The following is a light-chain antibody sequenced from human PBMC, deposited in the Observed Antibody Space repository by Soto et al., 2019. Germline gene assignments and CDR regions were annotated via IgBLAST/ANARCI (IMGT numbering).Light chain of an antibody. Sequence: DIKMTQSPSSLSASVGDRVTITCQASQDISNYLNWYQQKPGKAPKLLIYDASNLETGVPSRFSGSGSGTDFTFTISSLQPEDIATYYCQQYDNLLFTFGPGTKVDIK. J-gene: IGKJ3*01. CDR1: QDISNY. V-gene: IGKV1-33*01. CDR2: DAS. CDR3: QQYDNLLFT.